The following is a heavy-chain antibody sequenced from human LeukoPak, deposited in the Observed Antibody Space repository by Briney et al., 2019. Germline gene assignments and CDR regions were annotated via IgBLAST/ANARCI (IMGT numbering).Heavy chain of an antibody. D-gene: IGHD3-22*01. J-gene: IGHJ4*02. CDR2: INPSGGST. CDR3: ARGEYYYDSSGYFDY. Sequence: ASVKVSCKASGYTFTSYYMHWVRQAPGQGLEWMGIINPSGGSTSYAQKFQGRVTMTRDMSTSTVYMELSSLRSEDTAVYYCARGEYYYDSSGYFDYWGQGTLVTVSS. V-gene: IGHV1-46*01. CDR1: GYTFTSYY.